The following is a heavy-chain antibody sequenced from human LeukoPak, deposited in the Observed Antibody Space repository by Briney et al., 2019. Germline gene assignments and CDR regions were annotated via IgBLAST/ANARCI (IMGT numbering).Heavy chain of an antibody. J-gene: IGHJ4*02. Sequence: KPSETLSLTCAVYGGSFSGYYWSWIRQPPGKGLEWIGEINHSGSTNYNPSLKSRVTISVDTSKNQFSLKLSSVTAADTAVYYCARAKRGYSGYDYRFDYWGQGTLVTVSS. CDR3: ARAKRGYSGYDYRFDY. D-gene: IGHD5-12*01. CDR2: INHSGST. CDR1: GGSFSGYY. V-gene: IGHV4-34*01.